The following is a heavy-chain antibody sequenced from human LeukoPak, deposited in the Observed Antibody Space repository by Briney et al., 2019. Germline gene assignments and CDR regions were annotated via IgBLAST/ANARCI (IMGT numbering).Heavy chain of an antibody. J-gene: IGHJ4*02. CDR3: AKEREFPDYYDSSGYCFDY. CDR2: ISYDGSNK. V-gene: IGHV3-30*18. Sequence: GGSLRLSCAASGFTVSSNYMSWVRQAPGKGLEWVAVISYDGSNKYYADSVKGRFTISRDNSKNTLYLQMNSLRAEDTAVYYCAKEREFPDYYDSSGYCFDYWGQGTLVTVSS. D-gene: IGHD3-22*01. CDR1: GFTVSSNY.